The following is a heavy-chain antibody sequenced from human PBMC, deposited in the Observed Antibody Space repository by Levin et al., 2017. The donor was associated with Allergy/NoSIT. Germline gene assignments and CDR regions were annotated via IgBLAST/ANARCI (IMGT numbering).Heavy chain of an antibody. J-gene: IGHJ5*02. CDR2: INHSGST. Sequence: SETLSLTCAVYGGSFSGYYWSWIRQPPGKGLEWIGEINHSGSTNYNPSLKSRVTISVDTSKNQFSLKLSSVTAADTAVYYCARGPLGGDYDNHSNWFDPWGQGTLVTVSS. V-gene: IGHV4-34*01. D-gene: IGHD4-17*01. CDR1: GGSFSGYY. CDR3: ARGPLGGDYDNHSNWFDP.